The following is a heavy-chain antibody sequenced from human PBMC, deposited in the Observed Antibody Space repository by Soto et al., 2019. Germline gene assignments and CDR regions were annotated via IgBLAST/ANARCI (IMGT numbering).Heavy chain of an antibody. D-gene: IGHD2-15*01. CDR1: GFTVSSHA. V-gene: IGHV3-23*01. CDR2: VTADGGT. Sequence: EVPVLESGGGLVQPGGSLRLSCEGSGFTVSSHAMTWIRQAPGKGPEWVSTVTADGGTYYADSVKGRFAMSRDTSENPLYLQMNRLGAEDTAAYYCAPHVSCSGGSCQYDAFAIRGQGTMVTVSS. CDR3: APHVSCSGGSCQYDAFAI. J-gene: IGHJ3*02.